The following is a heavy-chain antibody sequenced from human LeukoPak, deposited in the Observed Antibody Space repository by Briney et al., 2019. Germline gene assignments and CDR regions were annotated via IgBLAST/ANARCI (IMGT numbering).Heavy chain of an antibody. CDR3: ARMTTIAAAGGVDY. D-gene: IGHD6-13*01. CDR1: GGSISSSSYY. CDR2: IYYSGST. J-gene: IGHJ4*02. V-gene: IGHV4-39*07. Sequence: PSETLSLTCTVSGGSISSSSYYWGWIRQPPGKGLEWIGSIYYSGSTYYNPSLKSRVTISVDTSKNQFSLKLSSVTAADTAVYYCARMTTIAAAGGVDYWGQGTLVTVSS.